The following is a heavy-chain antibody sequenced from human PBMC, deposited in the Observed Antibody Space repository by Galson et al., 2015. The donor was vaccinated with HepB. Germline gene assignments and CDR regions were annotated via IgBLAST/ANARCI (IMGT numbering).Heavy chain of an antibody. CDR3: ARDPHHEILTGYNGGMDV. Sequence: SVKVXCKAXXGTFSSYTFSWVRQAPGQGPEWMGRIIPILGLANXAQKFQGRVTITADKSTSTAYMELSSLRSEDTAVYYCARDPHHEILTGYNGGMDVWGQGTTVTVSS. V-gene: IGHV1-69*04. J-gene: IGHJ6*02. CDR2: IIPILGLA. CDR1: XGTFSSYT. D-gene: IGHD3-9*01.